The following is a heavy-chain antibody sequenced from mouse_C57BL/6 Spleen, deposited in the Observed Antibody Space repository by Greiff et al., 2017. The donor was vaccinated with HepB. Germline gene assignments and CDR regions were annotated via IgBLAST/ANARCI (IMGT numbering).Heavy chain of an antibody. Sequence: VQLQQSGAELVRPGASVKLSCKASGYTFTDYYINWVKQRPGQGLEWIARIYPGSGNTYYNEKFKGKATLTAEKSSSTAYMQLSSLTSEDSAVYFCARSAYDYLYYAMDYRGQGTSVTVSS. CDR2: IYPGSGNT. D-gene: IGHD2-4*01. CDR1: GYTFTDYY. J-gene: IGHJ4*01. CDR3: ARSAYDYLYYAMDY. V-gene: IGHV1-76*01.